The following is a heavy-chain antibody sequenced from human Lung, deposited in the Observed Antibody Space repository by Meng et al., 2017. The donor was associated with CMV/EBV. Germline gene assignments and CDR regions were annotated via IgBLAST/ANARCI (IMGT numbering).Heavy chain of an antibody. V-gene: IGHV3-30*02. J-gene: IGHJ4*02. CDR1: GFSFSSYG. CDR2: IRYDGSNK. CDR3: AKDDSAYFGFRSGYSTPPDY. Sequence: GESLKISCAASGFSFSSYGMQWVRQAPGKGLEWVAFIRYDGSNKYYVDSVKSRFTISRDNSKNMLYLQMNSLRVADTAVYYCAKDDSAYFGFRSGYSTPPDYWGQGTLVTVSS. D-gene: IGHD3-3*01.